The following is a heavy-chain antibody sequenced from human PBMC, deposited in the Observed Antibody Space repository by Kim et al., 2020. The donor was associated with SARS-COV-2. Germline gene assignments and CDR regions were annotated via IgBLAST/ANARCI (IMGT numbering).Heavy chain of an antibody. Sequence: SVKGRFTISRDNSKNTLYLQMNSLRAEETAVYYCARDLGVGATDNDWFDPWGQGTLVTVSS. V-gene: IGHV3-30*04. J-gene: IGHJ5*02. D-gene: IGHD1-26*01. CDR3: ARDLGVGATDNDWFDP.